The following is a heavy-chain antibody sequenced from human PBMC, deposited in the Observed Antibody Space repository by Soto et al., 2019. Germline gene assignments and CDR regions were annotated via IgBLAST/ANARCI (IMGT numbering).Heavy chain of an antibody. Sequence: ASVKVSCKASGGTFSSYAISWVRQAPGQGLEWMGGIIPIFGTANYAQKFQGRVTITADESTSTAYMGLSSLRSEDTAVYYCARDHITMVRGVIIPVNYYYGMDVWGQGPTVTVSS. J-gene: IGHJ6*02. CDR3: ARDHITMVRGVIIPVNYYYGMDV. D-gene: IGHD3-10*01. CDR1: GGTFSSYA. CDR2: IIPIFGTA. V-gene: IGHV1-69*13.